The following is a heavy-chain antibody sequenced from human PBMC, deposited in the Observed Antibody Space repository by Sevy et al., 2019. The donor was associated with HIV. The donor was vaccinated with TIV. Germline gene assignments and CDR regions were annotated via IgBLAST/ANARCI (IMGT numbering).Heavy chain of an antibody. CDR3: ARRGDRGFDYGMDV. J-gene: IGHJ6*02. V-gene: IGHV3-33*01. CDR2: IWYDGSNK. D-gene: IGHD3-10*01. Sequence: GGSLRLSCAASGFTFSSYGMHWVRQAPGKGLEWVAVIWYDGSNKYYADSVKGRFTISRDNSKNTLYLQMNSLRAEDTAVYYCARRGDRGFDYGMDVCGQGTTVTVSS. CDR1: GFTFSSYG.